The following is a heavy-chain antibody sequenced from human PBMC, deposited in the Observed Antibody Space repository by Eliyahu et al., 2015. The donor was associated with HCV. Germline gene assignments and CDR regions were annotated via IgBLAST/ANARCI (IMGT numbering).Heavy chain of an antibody. CDR1: GYTFTDYG. J-gene: IGHJ4*02. Sequence: QVQLVQSGAEVKEPGASVKVSCKASGYTFTDYGISWVRQAPGQGLEWMAWISIYYGHTNHAQSLQGRVTMTTDTSTSTVYMELRSLRSDDTAVYYCARASSTTVVTYFDYWGQGTLVTVSS. CDR3: ARASSTTVVTYFDY. D-gene: IGHD4-23*01. V-gene: IGHV1-18*04. CDR2: ISIYYGHT.